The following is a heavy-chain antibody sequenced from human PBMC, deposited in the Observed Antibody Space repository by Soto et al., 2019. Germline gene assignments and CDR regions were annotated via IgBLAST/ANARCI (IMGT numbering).Heavy chain of an antibody. CDR1: VGSFSGFF. Sequence: SETLSLTCGVSVGSFSGFFWTWIRQPPGKGLEWIGEINHSGSTNYNPALKSRVTLSMDMSENQFSLSLTSVTAADTAVYYCVRGQWLPRGEYWGQGTLVTVSS. D-gene: IGHD6-19*01. CDR2: INHSGST. V-gene: IGHV4-34*01. CDR3: VRGQWLPRGEY. J-gene: IGHJ4*02.